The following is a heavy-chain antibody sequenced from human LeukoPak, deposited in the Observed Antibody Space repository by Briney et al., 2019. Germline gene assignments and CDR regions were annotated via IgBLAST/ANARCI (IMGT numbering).Heavy chain of an antibody. V-gene: IGHV1-3*01. CDR2: INAGNGNT. Sequence: ASVKVSCKASGYTFTSYAMHWVRQAPGQRLEWMGWINAGNGNTKYSQKFQSRVTITRDTSASTAYMELSSLRSEDTAVYYCARDGDQYCSSTSCYLDYWGQGTLVTVSS. J-gene: IGHJ4*02. D-gene: IGHD2-2*01. CDR3: ARDGDQYCSSTSCYLDY. CDR1: GYTFTSYA.